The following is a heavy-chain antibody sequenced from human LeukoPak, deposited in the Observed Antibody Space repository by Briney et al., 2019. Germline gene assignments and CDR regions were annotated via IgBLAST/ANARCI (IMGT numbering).Heavy chain of an antibody. CDR3: ARSRRDGYNSDYFDY. D-gene: IGHD5-24*01. Sequence: GGSLRLSCAASGFTFDDYGMSWVRQAPGKGLEWVSGINWNGGSTGYADSVKGRFTISRDNAKNSLYLQMNSLRAEDTAVYYCARSRRDGYNSDYFDYWGQGTLVTVSS. J-gene: IGHJ4*02. CDR2: INWNGGST. CDR1: GFTFDDYG. V-gene: IGHV3-20*04.